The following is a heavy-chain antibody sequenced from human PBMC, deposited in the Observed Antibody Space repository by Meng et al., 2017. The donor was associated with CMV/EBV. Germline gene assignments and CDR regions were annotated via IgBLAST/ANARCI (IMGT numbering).Heavy chain of an antibody. CDR3: ARGLRGPSLVRGVTHDAFDI. CDR1: GFTFSSYW. V-gene: IGHV3-7*01. D-gene: IGHD3-10*01. CDR2: IKQDGSEK. J-gene: IGHJ3*02. Sequence: GGSLRLSCAASGFTFSSYWMSWVRQAPGKGLEWVANIKQDGSEKYYVDSVKGRFTISRDNAKNSLYLQMNSLRAEDTAVYYCARGLRGPSLVRGVTHDAFDIWGQGTMVTVS.